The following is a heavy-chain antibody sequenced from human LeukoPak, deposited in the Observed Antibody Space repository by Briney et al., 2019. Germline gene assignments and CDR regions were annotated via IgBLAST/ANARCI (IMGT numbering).Heavy chain of an antibody. V-gene: IGHV3-23*01. CDR3: AKVVRPVARDAFDI. D-gene: IGHD6-19*01. CDR1: GFTFSSYA. Sequence: PGGSLRLSRAASGFTFSSYAMSSVSQAPGKGLGRVSAISGSRGSTYYADSVKGRFSISRDNSKNTLYLQMNSLRAEDTAVYYCAKVVRPVARDAFDIWGQGTMVTVSS. CDR2: ISGSRGST. J-gene: IGHJ3*02.